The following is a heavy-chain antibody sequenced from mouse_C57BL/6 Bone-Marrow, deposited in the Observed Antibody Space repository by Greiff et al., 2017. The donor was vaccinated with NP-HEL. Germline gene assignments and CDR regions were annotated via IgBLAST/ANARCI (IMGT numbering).Heavy chain of an antibody. CDR2: INPSNGGT. Sequence: QVQLQQPGTELVKPGASVKLSCKASGYTFTSYWMHWVKQRPGQGLEWIGNINPSNGGTNYNEKFKSKATLPVDKSSSTADMQLSSLTSEDSAVYYCAPYGSSPYWYFDVWGTGTTVTVSA. CDR3: APYGSSPYWYFDV. V-gene: IGHV1-53*01. J-gene: IGHJ1*03. D-gene: IGHD1-1*01. CDR1: GYTFTSYW.